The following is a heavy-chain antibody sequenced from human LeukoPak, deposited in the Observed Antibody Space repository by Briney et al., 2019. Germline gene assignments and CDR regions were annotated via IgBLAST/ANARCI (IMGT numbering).Heavy chain of an antibody. V-gene: IGHV3-30-3*01. D-gene: IGHD1-26*01. CDR1: GFTFSSYA. CDR3: ARAGGSYAYYFDY. Sequence: SGGSLRLSCAASGFTFSSYAMHWVRQAPGKGLEWVAVISYDGSNKYYADSVKGRFTISRDNSKNTLYLQMNSLRAEDTAVYYCARAGGSYAYYFDYWGQGTLVTVSS. J-gene: IGHJ4*02. CDR2: ISYDGSNK.